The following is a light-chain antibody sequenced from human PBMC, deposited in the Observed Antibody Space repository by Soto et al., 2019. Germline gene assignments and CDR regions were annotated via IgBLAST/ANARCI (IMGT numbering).Light chain of an antibody. J-gene: IGLJ2*01. CDR1: SSTIGSNY. CDR3: AAWDDSLSGPE. Sequence: QSVLTQPPSASGTPGQRVTISCSGSSSTIGSNYVYWYQQLPGTAPKLLIYRNNQRPSGVPDRFSGSKSGTSASLAISGLRSEDEADYYCAAWDDSLSGPEFGGGTKLTVL. CDR2: RNN. V-gene: IGLV1-47*01.